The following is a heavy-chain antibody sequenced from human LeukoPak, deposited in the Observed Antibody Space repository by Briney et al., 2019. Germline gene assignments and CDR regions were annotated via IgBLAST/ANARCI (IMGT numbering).Heavy chain of an antibody. CDR2: IYNSGST. CDR1: GGSISSFY. D-gene: IGHD3/OR15-3a*01. V-gene: IGHV4-59*08. J-gene: IGHJ4*02. Sequence: SETLSLTASVSGGSISSFYWGWIRPRPGNGLEWIGCIYNSGSTTYNTSLKRRATISENTSKNQVSLRRTSVTAAETAVYYGARQTGSGLFILPGGQGTLVTVSS. CDR3: ARQTGSGLFILP.